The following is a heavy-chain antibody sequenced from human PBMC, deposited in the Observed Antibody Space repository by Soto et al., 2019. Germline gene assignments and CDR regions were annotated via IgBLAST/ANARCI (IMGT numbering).Heavy chain of an antibody. D-gene: IGHD6-19*01. J-gene: IGHJ4*02. Sequence: QVQLQESGPGLVKPSETLSLTCTVSGGSISSYYWSWIRQPPGKGLEWIGYIYYSGSTNYNPSLRRRVTQADDTSTNQSTLQLSFVAAADAAVYYGGRSKKWGYSGGWYDGGGFDYWGQGTLVTVSS. CDR1: GGSISSYY. CDR2: IYYSGST. V-gene: IGHV4-59*01. CDR3: GRSKKWGYSGGWYDGGGFDY.